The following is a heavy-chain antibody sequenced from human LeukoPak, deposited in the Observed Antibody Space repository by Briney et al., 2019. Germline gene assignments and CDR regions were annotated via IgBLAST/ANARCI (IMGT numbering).Heavy chain of an antibody. Sequence: PGGSLRLSCAASGFTFSDYYMSWIRQAPGKGLEWVSYISSSSSYTNYADSVKGRFTISRDNAKNSLYLQMNSLRAEDTAVYYCARVQGHCSSTSCSLWDYWGQGTLVTVSS. CDR2: ISSSSSYT. CDR3: ARVQGHCSSTSCSLWDY. V-gene: IGHV3-11*06. CDR1: GFTFSDYY. D-gene: IGHD2-2*01. J-gene: IGHJ4*02.